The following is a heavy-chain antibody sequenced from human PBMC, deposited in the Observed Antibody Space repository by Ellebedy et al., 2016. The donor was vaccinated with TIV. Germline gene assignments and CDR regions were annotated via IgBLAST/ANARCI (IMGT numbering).Heavy chain of an antibody. Sequence: AASVKVSCKASGYSLTSNGISWVRQAPGQGLEWMGWIGAYNGNTTYAQKFQGRVTMTTDTSTSTVYMDLRSLRSDDTAVYYCARGLWFGELDVWGQGTTVTVSS. CDR3: ARGLWFGELDV. CDR2: IGAYNGNT. J-gene: IGHJ6*02. D-gene: IGHD3-10*01. CDR1: GYSLTSNG. V-gene: IGHV1-18*01.